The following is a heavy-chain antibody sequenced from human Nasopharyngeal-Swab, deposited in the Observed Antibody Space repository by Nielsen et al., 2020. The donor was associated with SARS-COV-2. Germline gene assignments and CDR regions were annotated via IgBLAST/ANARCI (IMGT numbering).Heavy chain of an antibody. CDR3: AKDLRSSSRGGMDV. D-gene: IGHD6-13*01. Sequence: GGSLRLSCAASGFTFSSYAMGWVRQAPGKGLEWVSAISGSGGSTYYADSAKGRFTISRDNSKNTLYLQMNSLRAEDTAVYYCAKDLRSSSRGGMDVWGQGTTVTVSS. CDR2: ISGSGGST. CDR1: GFTFSSYA. V-gene: IGHV3-23*01. J-gene: IGHJ6*02.